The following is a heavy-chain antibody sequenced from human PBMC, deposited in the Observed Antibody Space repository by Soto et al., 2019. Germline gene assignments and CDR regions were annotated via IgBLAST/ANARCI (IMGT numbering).Heavy chain of an antibody. D-gene: IGHD3-3*01. Sequence: ASVKVSCKASGYTFTSYGISWVRQAPGQGLKWMGWISAYNGNTNYAQKLKGRVTMTTDTSTSTAYMELRSLRSDDTAVYYCAFGVRYYDFWSGYYRGPTFDYWGQGTLVTVSS. CDR1: GYTFTSYG. CDR3: AFGVRYYDFWSGYYRGPTFDY. V-gene: IGHV1-18*01. J-gene: IGHJ4*02. CDR2: ISAYNGNT.